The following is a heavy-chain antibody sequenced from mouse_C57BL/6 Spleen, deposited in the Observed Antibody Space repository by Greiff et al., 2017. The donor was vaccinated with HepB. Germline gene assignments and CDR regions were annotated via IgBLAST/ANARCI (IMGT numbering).Heavy chain of an antibody. CDR3: ARWNY. CDR1: GYTFTDYY. Sequence: EVQLQQSGPELVKPGASVKISCKASGYTFTDYYMNWVKQSHGKSLEWIGDINPNNGGTSYNQKFKGKATLTVDKSSSTAYMELRSLTSEDAAVSCGARWNYWGQGTTLTVSS. CDR2: INPNNGGT. J-gene: IGHJ2*01. V-gene: IGHV1-26*01.